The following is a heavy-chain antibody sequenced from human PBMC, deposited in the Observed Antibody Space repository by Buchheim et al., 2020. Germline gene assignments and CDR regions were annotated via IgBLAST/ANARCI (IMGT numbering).Heavy chain of an antibody. CDR1: GFTFSTYA. V-gene: IGHV3-23*01. D-gene: IGHD6-19*01. Sequence: EVQLLESGGGLVQPGGSLRLSCAASGFTFSTYAMSWVRQAPGKGLEWVSAVSGTGSNTFYADSVRGRFSISRDNSKNTLFLQMNSLRAEDTAVYYCAKEGAIAEAGADYWGQGTL. J-gene: IGHJ4*02. CDR3: AKEGAIAEAGADY. CDR2: VSGTGSNT.